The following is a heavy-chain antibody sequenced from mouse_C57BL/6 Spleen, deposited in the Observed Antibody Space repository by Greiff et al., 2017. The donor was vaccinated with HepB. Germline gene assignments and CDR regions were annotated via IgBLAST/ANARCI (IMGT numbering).Heavy chain of an antibody. CDR1: GYSITSGYY. J-gene: IGHJ4*01. CDR3: ARARMDY. CDR2: ISYDGSN. V-gene: IGHV3-6*01. Sequence: EVKLMESGPGLVKPSQSLSLTCSVTGYSITSGYYWNWIRQFPGNKLEWMGYISYDGSNNYNPSLKNRISITRDTSKNQFFLKLNSVTTEDTATYYCARARMDYWGQGTSVTVSS.